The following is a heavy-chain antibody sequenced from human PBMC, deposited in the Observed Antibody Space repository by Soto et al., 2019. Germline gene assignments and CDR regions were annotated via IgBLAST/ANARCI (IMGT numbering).Heavy chain of an antibody. V-gene: IGHV3-23*01. J-gene: IGHJ6*02. Sequence: GGSLRLSCVASGFTYKNYAMSWVRQAPGRGLEWVAGISGSGGSTYYADSVKGRFTISRDNSKITVYLQMDSLRAEDTAVYYCAKDRTFNFYYGMDVWGQGTTVTVSS. CDR2: ISGSGGST. CDR1: GFTYKNYA. CDR3: AKDRTFNFYYGMDV.